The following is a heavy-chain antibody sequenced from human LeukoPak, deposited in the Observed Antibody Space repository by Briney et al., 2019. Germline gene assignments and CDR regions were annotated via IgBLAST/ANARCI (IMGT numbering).Heavy chain of an antibody. CDR2: ISSSSSYI. V-gene: IGHV3-21*04. J-gene: IGHJ1*01. D-gene: IGHD3-16*01. Sequence: GGSLRLSCAASGFTFSSYSMNWVRQAPGKGLEWVSSISSSSSYIYYADSVKGRFTISRDNAKNSLYLQMNSLRAEDTAVYYCARDPQFGNEYFQHWGQGTLVTVSS. CDR3: ARDPQFGNEYFQH. CDR1: GFTFSSYS.